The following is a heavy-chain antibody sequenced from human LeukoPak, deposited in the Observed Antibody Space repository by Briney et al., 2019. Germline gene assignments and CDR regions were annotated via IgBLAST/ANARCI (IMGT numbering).Heavy chain of an antibody. D-gene: IGHD6-19*01. CDR1: GFTFSSYG. CDR3: AKDIAVAGTSSYYYGLDV. CDR2: IQYGGSNK. Sequence: GRSLRLSCAASGFTFSSYGMHWVRQAPGKGLEWVAIIQYGGSNKYYADSVKGGFTISRDNSKNTLYLQMNSLSAEDTAVYYCAKDIAVAGTSSYYYGLDVWGQGTTVTVSS. J-gene: IGHJ6*02. V-gene: IGHV3-30*18.